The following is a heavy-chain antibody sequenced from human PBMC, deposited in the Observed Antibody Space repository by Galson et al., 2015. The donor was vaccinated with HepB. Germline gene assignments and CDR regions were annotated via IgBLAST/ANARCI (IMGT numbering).Heavy chain of an antibody. CDR2: ISARNGNT. Sequence: SVKVSCKASGYTFTAYGINWVRQAPGQGLEWMGWISARNGNTKYAQRFQGRVAMTTDTSTTTAYMELRSLRSDDTAVYYCARGVAVTGWYYFDFWGQGTLVTVSS. J-gene: IGHJ4*02. CDR3: ARGVAVTGWYYFDF. CDR1: GYTFTAYG. D-gene: IGHD6-19*01. V-gene: IGHV1-18*01.